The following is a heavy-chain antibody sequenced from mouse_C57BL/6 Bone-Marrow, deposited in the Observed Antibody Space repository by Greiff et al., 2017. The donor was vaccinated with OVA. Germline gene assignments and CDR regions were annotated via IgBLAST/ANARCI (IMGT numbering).Heavy chain of an antibody. J-gene: IGHJ1*03. CDR1: GFTFSSYG. CDR2: ISRGGSYT. D-gene: IGHD1-1*01. CDR3: ARHPYGSSYWYFDV. Sequence: EVKLVESGGDLVKPGGSLKLSCAASGFTFSSYGMSWVRQTPDKRLEWVATISRGGSYTYYPDSVKGRFTISRDNAKNTLYLQMSSLKSEDTAMYYCARHPYGSSYWYFDVWGTGTTVTVSS. V-gene: IGHV5-6*01.